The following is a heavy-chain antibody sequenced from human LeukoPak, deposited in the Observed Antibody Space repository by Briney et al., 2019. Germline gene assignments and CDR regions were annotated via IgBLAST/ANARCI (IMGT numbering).Heavy chain of an antibody. D-gene: IGHD2-15*01. J-gene: IGHJ4*02. CDR2: MYYSGSP. Sequence: SETLSLTCTVFGGSISGYYWSWLRQPPGKGLEWVGYMYYSGSPNYNPSLKSRVTISVDTSKNQFSLRLSSVTAADTAVYFCARGVAAPTVDNWGQGSLVTVSS. V-gene: IGHV4-59*01. CDR3: ARGVAAPTVDN. CDR1: GGSISGYY.